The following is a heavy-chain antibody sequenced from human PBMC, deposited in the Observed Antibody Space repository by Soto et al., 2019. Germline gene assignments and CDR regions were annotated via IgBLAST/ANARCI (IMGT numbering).Heavy chain of an antibody. J-gene: IGHJ4*02. CDR1: GYSFTSYW. V-gene: IGHV5-51*01. CDR2: IYPGDSDT. Sequence: GESLKISCKGSGYSFTSYWIGWVRQMPGKGLEWMGIIYPGDSDTRYSPSFQGQVTISADKSISTAYLQWSSLKASDTAMYYCASLDYYDSSGYYLPFDYWGQGTLVTVSS. D-gene: IGHD3-22*01. CDR3: ASLDYYDSSGYYLPFDY.